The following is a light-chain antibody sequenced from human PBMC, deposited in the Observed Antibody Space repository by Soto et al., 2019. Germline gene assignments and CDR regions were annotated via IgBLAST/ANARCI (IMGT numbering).Light chain of an antibody. CDR2: EVT. J-gene: IGLJ2*01. CDR3: TSYTGRGTLLL. CDR1: SSDVGGYNY. Sequence: QSALTQPASVSGSPGQSITISCTGTSSDVGGYNYVSWYQQHPGKAPKLMIYEVTNRPSGVSYRFSGSKSGNTASLTISGLQAEVEADYYCTSYTGRGTLLLFGGGTKHTVL. V-gene: IGLV2-14*01.